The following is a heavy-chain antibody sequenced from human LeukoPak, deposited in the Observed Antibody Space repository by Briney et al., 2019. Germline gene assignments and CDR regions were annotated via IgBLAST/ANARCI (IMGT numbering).Heavy chain of an antibody. D-gene: IGHD2-2*01. Sequence: GGSPRLSCAASRFTFSTYTMTWVRQAPGKGLEWVSGISGPGGLTDYADSVKGRLTISRDNSKNTLFLQMNSLRAEDTATYYCAKGESDIVVVPGADAFDTWGQGTIVIVSS. V-gene: IGHV3-23*01. CDR1: RFTFSTYT. J-gene: IGHJ3*02. CDR3: AKGESDIVVVPGADAFDT. CDR2: ISGPGGLT.